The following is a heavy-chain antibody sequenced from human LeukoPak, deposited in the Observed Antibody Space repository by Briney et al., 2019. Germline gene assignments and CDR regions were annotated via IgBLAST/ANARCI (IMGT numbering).Heavy chain of an antibody. CDR3: ARLPTMVRARPDY. CDR2: INHSGST. Sequence: PSETLSLTCAVYGGSFSGYYWSWIRQPPGKGLEWIGEINHSGSTNYNPSLKSRVTISVDTSKNQFSPKLSSVTAADTAVYYCARLPTMVRARPDYWGQGTLVTVSS. V-gene: IGHV4-34*01. D-gene: IGHD3-10*01. CDR1: GGSFSGYY. J-gene: IGHJ4*02.